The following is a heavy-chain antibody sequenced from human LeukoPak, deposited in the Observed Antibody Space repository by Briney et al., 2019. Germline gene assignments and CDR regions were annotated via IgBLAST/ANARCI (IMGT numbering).Heavy chain of an antibody. V-gene: IGHV1-2*02. CDR3: ARGIFPGIAAAGFDP. CDR1: GYTFTGYY. CDR2: INPNSGGT. D-gene: IGHD6-13*01. J-gene: IGHJ5*02. Sequence: GASVKVSCKASGYTFTGYYMHWVRQAPGQGLEWMGWINPNSGGTNYAQKFQGRVTMTRDTSISTAYMELSRLISDDTAVYYCARGIFPGIAAAGFDPWGQGTLVTVSS.